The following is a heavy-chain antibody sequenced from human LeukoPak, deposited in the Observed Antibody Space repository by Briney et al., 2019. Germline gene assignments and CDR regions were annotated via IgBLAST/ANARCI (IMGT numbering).Heavy chain of an antibody. CDR1: GGTFSSYA. Sequence: ASVKVSCKASGGTFSSYAISWVRQAPGQGLEWMGIINPSGGSTSYAQKFQGRVTMTRDTSTSTVYMELSSLRSEDTAVYYCARRIMGRMDDAFDIWGQGTMVTVS. CDR2: INPSGGST. J-gene: IGHJ3*02. CDR3: ARRIMGRMDDAFDI. V-gene: IGHV1-46*01. D-gene: IGHD3-16*01.